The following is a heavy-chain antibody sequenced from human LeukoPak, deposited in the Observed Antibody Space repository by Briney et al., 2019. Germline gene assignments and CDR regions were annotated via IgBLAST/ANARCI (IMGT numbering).Heavy chain of an antibody. CDR2: ISSSGSDI. CDR3: ARVDYGAYASFDI. CDR1: GITFSSYE. V-gene: IGHV3-48*03. J-gene: IGHJ3*02. Sequence: GGSLRLSCAASGITFSSYEMSWVRQAPGKGLEWVSYISSSGSDIYHADSVKGRFTISRDNAKNSLYLQMNSLRAEDTAVYYCARVDYGAYASFDIWGQGTMVTVSS. D-gene: IGHD4-17*01.